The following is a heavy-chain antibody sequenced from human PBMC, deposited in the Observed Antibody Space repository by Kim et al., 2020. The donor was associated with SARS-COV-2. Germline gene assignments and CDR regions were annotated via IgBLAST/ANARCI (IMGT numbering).Heavy chain of an antibody. Sequence: WGSLRLSCAASGFTSTSHWMNWVRQTPGKGLEWVANIKHDGSEKYYVDSVKGRFTISRDSAKNSMYLQMNILRAEDTAVYYCARGSGWLVEHWGQGTLVTVSS. CDR3: ARGSGWLVEH. CDR1: GFTSTSHW. CDR2: IKHDGSEK. J-gene: IGHJ1*01. V-gene: IGHV3-7*05. D-gene: IGHD6-19*01.